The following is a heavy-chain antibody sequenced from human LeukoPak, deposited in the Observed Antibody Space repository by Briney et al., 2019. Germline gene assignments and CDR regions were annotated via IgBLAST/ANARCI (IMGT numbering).Heavy chain of an antibody. V-gene: IGHV3-21*01. CDR2: ISSSNSYI. Sequence: GGSLRLSCVASGSTFSTYAMSWVRQAPGKGLEWVSSISSSNSYIYNADSVKGRFTISRDNAKNSLYLQMNSLRAEDTAVYYCARDQGLLVVAGRFGYWGQGTLVTVSS. D-gene: IGHD6-19*01. CDR3: ARDQGLLVVAGRFGY. CDR1: GSTFSTYA. J-gene: IGHJ4*02.